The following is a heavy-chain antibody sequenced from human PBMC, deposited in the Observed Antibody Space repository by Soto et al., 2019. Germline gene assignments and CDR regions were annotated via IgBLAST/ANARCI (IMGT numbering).Heavy chain of an antibody. V-gene: IGHV3-53*02. CDR1: GFIFSSQY. J-gene: IGHJ6*02. CDR3: TSSTGDGMDV. CDR2: IYTGGST. D-gene: IGHD2-8*02. Sequence: EVQMVETGGGLSQPGGSLRLSCAASGFIFSSQYMTWLRQAPGKGLEWVSVIYTGGSTHYAGAARGRFTISKYSSKNTLSLQSNSLRAEDAAVYYWTSSTGDGMDVWGQGTRVTVSS.